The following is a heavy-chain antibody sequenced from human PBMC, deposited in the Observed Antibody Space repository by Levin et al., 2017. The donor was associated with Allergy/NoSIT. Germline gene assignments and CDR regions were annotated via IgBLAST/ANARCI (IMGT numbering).Heavy chain of an antibody. CDR3: ARGGKGGYSYGYYGY. D-gene: IGHD5-18*01. Sequence: SQTLSLTCAVYGGSFSGYYWSWIRQPPGKGLEWIGEINHSGSTNYNPSLKSRVTISVDTSKNQFSLKLSSVTAADTAVYYCARGGKGGYSYGYYGYWGQGTLVTVSS. V-gene: IGHV4-34*01. CDR2: INHSGST. CDR1: GGSFSGYY. J-gene: IGHJ4*02.